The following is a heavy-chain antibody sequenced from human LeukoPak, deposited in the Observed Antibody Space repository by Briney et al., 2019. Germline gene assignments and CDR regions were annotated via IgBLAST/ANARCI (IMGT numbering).Heavy chain of an antibody. J-gene: IGHJ6*03. V-gene: IGHV1-69*13. CDR3: ARGLGRGYYYNYMDV. CDR1: GGTFSSYA. Sequence: SVKVSCKASGGTFSSYAISWVRQAPGQGLEWMGGIIPIFGTANYAQKFQGRVTITADESTSTAYMELSSLRSEDTAVYYCARGLGRGYYYNYMDVWGKGTTVTVSS. CDR2: IIPIFGTA. D-gene: IGHD3-22*01.